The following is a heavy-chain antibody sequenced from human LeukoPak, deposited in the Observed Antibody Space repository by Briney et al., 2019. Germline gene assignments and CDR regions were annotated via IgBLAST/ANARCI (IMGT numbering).Heavy chain of an antibody. Sequence: GGSLRLSCAASGFTFSSYGMHWVRQAPGKGLEWVAVIWYDGSNKYYADSVKGRFTISRDNSKNTLYLQMNSLRAEDTAVYYCARDQKQWLVRWPLDYWGQGTLVTVSS. D-gene: IGHD6-19*01. CDR3: ARDQKQWLVRWPLDY. J-gene: IGHJ4*02. V-gene: IGHV3-33*01. CDR2: IWYDGSNK. CDR1: GFTFSSYG.